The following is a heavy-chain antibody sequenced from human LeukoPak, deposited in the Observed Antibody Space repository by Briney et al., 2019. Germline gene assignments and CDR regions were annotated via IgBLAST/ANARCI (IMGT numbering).Heavy chain of an antibody. V-gene: IGHV5-51*01. J-gene: IGHJ4*02. D-gene: IGHD5-12*01. CDR1: GYSFTSYW. Sequence: GESLKTSCKGSGYSFTSYWIGWVRQMPGKGLEWMGIIYPGDSDTGYSPSFQGQVTISADKSISTAYLQWSSLKASDTAMYYCARRGGYSGYDFSYWGQGTLVTVSS. CDR2: IYPGDSDT. CDR3: ARRGGYSGYDFSY.